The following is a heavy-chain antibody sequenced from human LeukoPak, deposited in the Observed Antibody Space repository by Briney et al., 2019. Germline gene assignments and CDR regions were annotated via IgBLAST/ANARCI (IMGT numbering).Heavy chain of an antibody. Sequence: SETLSLTCAVSGYSISSGYYWGWIRQPPGKGLEGIGSIYHSGSTYYNPSLKSRVTLSVDTSKNQFSLKLSSVTAADTAVYYCPSTGYSSGWYGYWGQGTLVTVSS. CDR2: IYHSGST. CDR3: PSTGYSSGWYGY. CDR1: GYSISSGYY. J-gene: IGHJ4*02. V-gene: IGHV4-38-2*01. D-gene: IGHD6-19*01.